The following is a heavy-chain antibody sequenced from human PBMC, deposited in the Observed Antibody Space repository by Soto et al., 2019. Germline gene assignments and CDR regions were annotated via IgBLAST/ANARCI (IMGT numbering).Heavy chain of an antibody. J-gene: IGHJ4*02. V-gene: IGHV1-69*06. D-gene: IGHD3-22*01. CDR1: GGTFSSYA. Sequence: SVKVSCKASGGTFSSYAISWVRQAPGQGLEWMGGIIPIFGTANYAQKFQGRVTITADKSTSTAYMELSSLRSEDTAVYYCARVARVGRYYHDSSGYLKGYFDYWGQGTLVTSPQ. CDR2: IIPIFGTA. CDR3: ARVARVGRYYHDSSGYLKGYFDY.